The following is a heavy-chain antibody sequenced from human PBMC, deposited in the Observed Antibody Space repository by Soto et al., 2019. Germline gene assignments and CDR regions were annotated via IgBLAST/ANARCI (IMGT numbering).Heavy chain of an antibody. J-gene: IGHJ6*02. D-gene: IGHD3-3*01. V-gene: IGHV4-30-2*01. CDR1: GGSISSGGYS. CDR2: IYHSGST. Sequence: SETLSLTCAVSGGSISSGGYSWSWIRQPPGKGLEWIGYIYHSGSTYYNPSLKSRVTISVDRSKNQFSLKLSSVTAADTAVYYCASVVLVLRFLEWLWKPDYYYYGMDVWGQGTTVTVSS. CDR3: ASVVLVLRFLEWLWKPDYYYYGMDV.